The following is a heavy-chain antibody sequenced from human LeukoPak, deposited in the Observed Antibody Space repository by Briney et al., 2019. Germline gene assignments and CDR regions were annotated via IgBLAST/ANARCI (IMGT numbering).Heavy chain of an antibody. V-gene: IGHV3-30*04. CDR1: GFNFGTYA. J-gene: IGHJ4*02. CDR3: ARGAILGGYNLIDD. D-gene: IGHD1-26*01. Sequence: GRSLRLSCAASGFNFGTYAMHWVRQAPGKGLEWMAVILSDGSLENSANSVRGRFIISRDNSKKTLFLQMNRLRIEDTAVYYCARGAILGGYNLIDDWGQGTLVTVSS. CDR2: ILSDGSLE.